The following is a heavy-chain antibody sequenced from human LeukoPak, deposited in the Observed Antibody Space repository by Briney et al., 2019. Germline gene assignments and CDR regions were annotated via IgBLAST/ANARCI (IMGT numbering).Heavy chain of an antibody. V-gene: IGHV4-38-2*01. CDR2: IYHSGST. Sequence: SETLSLTCAVSGYSISSGYYWGWIRQPPGKGLEWIGSIYHSGSTYYNPSLKSRVTISVDTSKNQFSLKLSSVTAADTAVYYCARQTPEALDYWGQGTLVTVSS. J-gene: IGHJ4*02. CDR1: GYSISSGYY. CDR3: ARQTPEALDY.